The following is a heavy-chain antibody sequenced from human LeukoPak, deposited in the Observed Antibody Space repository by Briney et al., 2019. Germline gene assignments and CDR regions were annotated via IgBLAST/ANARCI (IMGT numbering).Heavy chain of an antibody. CDR1: GYTFTNYW. CDR3: ARRYTTSSPDDY. J-gene: IGHJ4*02. D-gene: IGHD6-6*01. Sequence: GESLKISCKASGYTFTNYWIAWVRQMPGKGLEWMGIIYPAISEIKYSPSFQGQVTISGDKSTNTAYLQWSSLRASDTAIYYCARRYTTSSPDDYWGQGTLVTVSS. V-gene: IGHV5-51*01. CDR2: IYPAISEI.